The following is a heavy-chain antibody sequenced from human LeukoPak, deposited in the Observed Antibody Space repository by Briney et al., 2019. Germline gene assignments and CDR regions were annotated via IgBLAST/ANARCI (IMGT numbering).Heavy chain of an antibody. CDR1: LDTFSIFL. J-gene: IGHJ6*02. CDR2: IYSVGIIP. CDR3: ARWGCSGWYPMDV. V-gene: IGHV3-74*01. D-gene: IGHD6-19*01. Sequence: GGSPRLSYAPSLDTFSIFLTYGVPEALEEGVLSVSHIYSVGIIPSSADSVKGRFTISRDNDKNPVYLQMNSLRAEDTAVYYCARWGCSGWYPMDVWGQGTTVTVSS.